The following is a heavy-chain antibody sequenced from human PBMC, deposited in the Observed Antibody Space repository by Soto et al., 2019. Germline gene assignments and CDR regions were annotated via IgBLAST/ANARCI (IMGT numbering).Heavy chain of an antibody. CDR3: ARGQSSEPAAGTNWFDP. D-gene: IGHD6-13*01. J-gene: IGHJ5*02. Sequence: SQTLSLTCAISGDSVSSNSAAWNWIRQSPSRGLEWLGRTYYRSKWYNDYAVSVKSRITINPDTSKNQFSLKLSSVTAADTAVYYCARGQSSEPAAGTNWFDPWGQGTLVTVSS. CDR1: GDSVSSNSAA. CDR2: TYYRSKWYN. V-gene: IGHV6-1*01.